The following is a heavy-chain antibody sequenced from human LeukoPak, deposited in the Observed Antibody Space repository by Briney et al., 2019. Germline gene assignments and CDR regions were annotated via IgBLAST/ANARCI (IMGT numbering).Heavy chain of an antibody. CDR3: TSHILGATLRVG. CDR2: IKSKTDGGTT. Sequence: GGSLRLSCAASGFTFSNAWMSWVRRAPGKGLEWVGRIKSKTDGGTTDYAAPVKGRFTISRDDSKNTLYLQMNSLKTEDTAVYYCTSHILGATLRVGWGQGTLVTVSS. J-gene: IGHJ4*02. CDR1: GFTFSNAW. V-gene: IGHV3-15*01. D-gene: IGHD1-26*01.